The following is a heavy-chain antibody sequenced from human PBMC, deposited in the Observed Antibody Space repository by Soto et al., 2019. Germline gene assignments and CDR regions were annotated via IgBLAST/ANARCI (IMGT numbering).Heavy chain of an antibody. Sequence: SVNVSCKASGLTFTSSAVQWVRQARGQRLEWIGWIVVGSGNTNYAQKFQERVTITRDMSTSTAYMELSSLRSEDTAVYYCAATSHGGYCISTSCYHYGMDVRGQGTTVTVSS. V-gene: IGHV1-58*01. D-gene: IGHD2-2*01. CDR3: AATSHGGYCISTSCYHYGMDV. CDR1: GLTFTSSA. CDR2: IVVGSGNT. J-gene: IGHJ6*02.